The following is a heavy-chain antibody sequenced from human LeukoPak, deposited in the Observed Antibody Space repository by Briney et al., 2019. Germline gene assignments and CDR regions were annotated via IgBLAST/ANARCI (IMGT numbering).Heavy chain of an antibody. Sequence: PSETLSLTCTVSGGSISSGNYYWSWIRQPPGKGLEWIGEINHSGSTNYNPSLKSRVTISVDTSKNQFSLKLSSVTAADTAVYYCARHSWAVAYYYMDVWGKGTTVTISS. CDR1: GGSISSGNYY. CDR2: INHSGST. V-gene: IGHV4-39*01. J-gene: IGHJ6*03. D-gene: IGHD6-19*01. CDR3: ARHSWAVAYYYMDV.